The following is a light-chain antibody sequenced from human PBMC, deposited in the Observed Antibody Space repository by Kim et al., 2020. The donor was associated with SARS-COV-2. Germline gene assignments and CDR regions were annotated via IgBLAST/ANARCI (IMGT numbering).Light chain of an antibody. CDR1: SGIIVAIDN. CDR3: AIWYSNTWV. V-gene: IGLV5-39*01. Sequence: TGTVRSGIIVAIDNIYWYQQNPGSLPQFLLRYKSDSNKQQASGVPSRFSGSKDASTNAGLLVISGLQSQDEADYYCAIWYSNTWVFGGGTQLTVL. J-gene: IGLJ3*02. CDR2: YKSDSNK.